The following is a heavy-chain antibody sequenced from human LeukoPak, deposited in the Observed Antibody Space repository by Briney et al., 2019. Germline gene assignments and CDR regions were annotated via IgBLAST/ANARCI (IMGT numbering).Heavy chain of an antibody. J-gene: IGHJ5*02. V-gene: IGHV1-2*02. CDR3: ARAGRISSNWFDP. D-gene: IGHD2-15*01. Sequence: ASVKVSCKASGYTFTGYYMHWVRQAPGQGLEWMGWINPNSGGTNYAQKFQGRVTMARDTSISTAYMELSRLRSDDTAVYYCARAGRISSNWFDPWGQGTLVTVSS. CDR2: INPNSGGT. CDR1: GYTFTGYY.